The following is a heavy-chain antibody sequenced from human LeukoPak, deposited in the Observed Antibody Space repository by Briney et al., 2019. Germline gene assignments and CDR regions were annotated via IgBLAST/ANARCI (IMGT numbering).Heavy chain of an antibody. D-gene: IGHD2-2*01. Sequence: GGSLRLSCAASGFTFSSSAFSWVRQAPGKGLEWVSAINGYTTYYADSVKGRFTISRDNSENTVYLQLDSLRAEDTAVYYCAKEVPESSSSAGGSGAFDPWGQGTLVTVSS. J-gene: IGHJ5*02. V-gene: IGHV3-23*01. CDR1: GFTFSSSA. CDR3: AKEVPESSSSAGGSGAFDP. CDR2: INGYTT.